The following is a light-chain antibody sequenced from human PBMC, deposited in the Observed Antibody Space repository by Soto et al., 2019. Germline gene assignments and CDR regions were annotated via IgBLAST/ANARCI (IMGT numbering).Light chain of an antibody. CDR1: QSISSW. CDR3: QQYDYMPYT. J-gene: IGKJ2*01. V-gene: IGKV1-5*01. Sequence: DIQMTQSPSTLSASVGDRVTITCRASQSISSWLAWYQQKPGKAPKLLIYDASSLESGVPSRFSGSGSGTEFTLTISSLQPDDFATYYCQQYDYMPYTFGQGTKLEMK. CDR2: DAS.